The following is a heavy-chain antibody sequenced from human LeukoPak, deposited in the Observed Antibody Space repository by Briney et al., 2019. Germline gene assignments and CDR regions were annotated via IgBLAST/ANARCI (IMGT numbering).Heavy chain of an antibody. CDR1: GYTFTSYG. CDR2: ISAYNGNT. D-gene: IGHD3-22*01. CDR3: ARGGRKSGYSSINGDF. Sequence: ASVKVSCKASGYTFTSYGISWVRQAPGQGLEWMGWISAYNGNTSYAQKLQGRVTMTTDTSTSTACMELRSLRSDDTAVYYCARGGRKSGYSSINGDFWGQGTLVTVSS. V-gene: IGHV1-18*01. J-gene: IGHJ4*02.